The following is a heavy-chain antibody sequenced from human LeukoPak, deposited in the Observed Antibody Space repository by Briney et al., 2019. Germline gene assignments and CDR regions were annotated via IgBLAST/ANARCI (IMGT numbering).Heavy chain of an antibody. CDR3: STSIAAADDYWYFDL. Sequence: PSETLSLTCTVSGGSISSYYWSWIRQPPGKGLEWIGYISYNGSTNFNPSLKSRVTISVDTSKNQFSLKLSSVTAADTAVYYCSTSIAAADDYWYFDLWGRGTLVTVSS. V-gene: IGHV4-59*01. J-gene: IGHJ2*01. CDR2: ISYNGST. CDR1: GGSISSYY. D-gene: IGHD6-13*01.